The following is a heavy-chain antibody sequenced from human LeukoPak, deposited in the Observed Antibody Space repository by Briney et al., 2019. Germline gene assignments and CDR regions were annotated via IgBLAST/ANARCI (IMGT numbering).Heavy chain of an antibody. CDR1: GGSISSGDYY. D-gene: IGHD1-20*01. Sequence: SQTLSLTRTVSGGSISSGDYYWSWIRQPPGKGLEWIGYIYYSGSTYYNPSLKSRVTISVDTSKNQFSLKLSSVTAADTAVYYCARDPYNWNDLSDAFDIWGQGTMVTVSS. V-gene: IGHV4-30-4*01. CDR2: IYYSGST. J-gene: IGHJ3*02. CDR3: ARDPYNWNDLSDAFDI.